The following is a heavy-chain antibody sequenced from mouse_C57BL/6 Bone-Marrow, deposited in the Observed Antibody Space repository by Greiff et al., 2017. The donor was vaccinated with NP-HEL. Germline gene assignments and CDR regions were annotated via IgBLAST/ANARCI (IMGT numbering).Heavy chain of an antibody. CDR2: ISGGGGNT. V-gene: IGHV5-9*01. CDR1: GFTFSSYT. J-gene: IGHJ2*01. D-gene: IGHD1-1*01. Sequence: DVKLVESGGGLVKPGGSLKLSCAASGFTFSSYTMSWVRQTPEKRLEWVATISGGGGNTYYPDSVKGRFTISRDNAKNTLYLQMSSLRSEDTALYYCARKDYGSSYADYWGQGTTLTVSS. CDR3: ARKDYGSSYADY.